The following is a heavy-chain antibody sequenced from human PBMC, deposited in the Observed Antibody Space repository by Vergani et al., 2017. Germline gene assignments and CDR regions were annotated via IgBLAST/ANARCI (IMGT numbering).Heavy chain of an antibody. D-gene: IGHD6-19*01. Sequence: QLQLQESGPGLVKPSATLSLTCSVSGASIRSSNYYWGWIRQPPGKGLEWIASIYYSGSTYYNPSLKSRVTISVDTSKYQFSLKLSSVTAADTAVYFCVRHSAVEWLVKLGWIDPWGQGILVTVSS. CDR2: IYYSGST. CDR3: VRHSAVEWLVKLGWIDP. CDR1: GASIRSSNYY. V-gene: IGHV4-39*01. J-gene: IGHJ5*02.